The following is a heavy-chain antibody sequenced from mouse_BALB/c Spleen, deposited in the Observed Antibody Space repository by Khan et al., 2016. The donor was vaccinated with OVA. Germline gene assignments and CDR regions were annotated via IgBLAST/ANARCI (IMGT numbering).Heavy chain of an antibody. J-gene: IGHJ3*01. CDR2: IYPFNDAT. CDR1: GYTFTSYV. CDR3: APVGRYYVSFVH. D-gene: IGHD1-1*01. V-gene: IGHV1S136*01. Sequence: VQLQQPGPEVVKPGASVKMSCKASGYTFTSYVMHWVKQKPGQGLEWIGYIYPFNDATKFNEKFNGKATLTSDKSSRTAYMELSNLTSEDSAVYYCAPVGRYYVSFVHWGQGTLVTVSA.